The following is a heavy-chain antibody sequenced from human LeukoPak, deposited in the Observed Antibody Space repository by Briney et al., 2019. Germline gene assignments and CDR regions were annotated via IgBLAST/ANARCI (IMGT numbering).Heavy chain of an antibody. Sequence: PSETLSLTCTVSGGSISSSSYYWGWIRQPPGKGLEWIGSIYYSGSTHYNPSLKSRVTISVDTSKNQFSLKLSSVTAADTAVYYCARHLHPYSGSYYFQHWGQGTLVTVSS. J-gene: IGHJ1*01. CDR1: GGSISSSSYY. CDR2: IYYSGST. V-gene: IGHV4-39*01. CDR3: ARHLHPYSGSYYFQH. D-gene: IGHD1-26*01.